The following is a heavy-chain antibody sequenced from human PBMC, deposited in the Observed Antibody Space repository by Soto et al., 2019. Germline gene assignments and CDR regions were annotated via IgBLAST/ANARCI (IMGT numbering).Heavy chain of an antibody. CDR2: ISDSGGST. V-gene: IGHV3-23*01. CDR1: GFTFSTYA. Sequence: GGSLRRSCAASGFTFSTYAMSWVRQAPGKGLEWVSTISDSGGSTYYAASVKGRFTISRDNSKNTLYLLMNSLSAEDTALYYCAKVHGSGTYYNFPDYWGRGTLVTVSS. D-gene: IGHD3-10*01. J-gene: IGHJ4*02. CDR3: AKVHGSGTYYNFPDY.